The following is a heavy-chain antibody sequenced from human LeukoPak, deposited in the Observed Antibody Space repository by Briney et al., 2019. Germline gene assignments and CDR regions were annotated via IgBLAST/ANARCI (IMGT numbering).Heavy chain of an antibody. Sequence: SVKVSCTVSGYTLTELSMHWVRQAPGKGLEWMGGIIPIFGTANYAQKFQGRVTITADKSTSTAYMELSSLRSEDTAVYYCARAGWSGSYRFDYWGQGTLVTVSS. CDR1: GYTLTELS. V-gene: IGHV1-69*06. CDR2: IIPIFGTA. D-gene: IGHD1-26*01. J-gene: IGHJ4*02. CDR3: ARAGWSGSYRFDY.